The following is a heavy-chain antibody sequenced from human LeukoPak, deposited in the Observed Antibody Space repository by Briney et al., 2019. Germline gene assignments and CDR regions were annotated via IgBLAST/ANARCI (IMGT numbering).Heavy chain of an antibody. CDR3: ASQLERRPNYYYYMDV. Sequence: GASVKVSCKASGYTFTGYYMHWVRQAPGQGLEWMGWINPNSGGTNYAQKFQGRVTMTRDTSISTAYMELSRLRSDDTAVYYCASQLERRPNYYYYMDVWGRGTTVTVSS. CDR2: INPNSGGT. J-gene: IGHJ6*03. V-gene: IGHV1-2*02. D-gene: IGHD1-1*01. CDR1: GYTFTGYY.